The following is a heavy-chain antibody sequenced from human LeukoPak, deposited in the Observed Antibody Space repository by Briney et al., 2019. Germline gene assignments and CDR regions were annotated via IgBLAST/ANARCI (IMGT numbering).Heavy chain of an antibody. CDR2: IKQDGSEK. CDR3: ARMGDSSGPVFDY. J-gene: IGHJ4*02. D-gene: IGHD3-22*01. V-gene: IGHV3-7*01. Sequence: PGGSLRLSCAASGFTVSNNYMSWVRQAPGKGLEWVANIKQDGSEKYYVDSVKGRFTISRDNAKNSLYLQMNSMRAEDTAVYYCARMGDSSGPVFDYWGQGTLVTVSS. CDR1: GFTVSNNY.